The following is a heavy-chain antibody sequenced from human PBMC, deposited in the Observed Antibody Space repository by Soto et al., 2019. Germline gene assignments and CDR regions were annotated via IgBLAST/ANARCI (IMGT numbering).Heavy chain of an antibody. CDR1: GYSFTSYW. Sequence: GESLKISCKGSGYSFTSYWIGWVRQMPGKGLEWMGIIYPGDSDTRYSPSFQGQVTISADKSISTAYLQWSSLKASDTAMYYCARHFENVGQLANVESVPAANFDYWGQGTLVTVSS. CDR2: IYPGDSDT. CDR3: ARHFENVGQLANVESVPAANFDY. V-gene: IGHV5-51*01. J-gene: IGHJ4*02. D-gene: IGHD2-2*01.